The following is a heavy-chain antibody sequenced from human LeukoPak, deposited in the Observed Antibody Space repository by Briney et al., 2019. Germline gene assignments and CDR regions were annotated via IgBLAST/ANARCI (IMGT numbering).Heavy chain of an antibody. CDR1: GFTFSSYG. V-gene: IGHV3-23*01. CDR2: ISGSGGST. J-gene: IGHJ4*02. CDR3: AKRYYYAGSGYYALEY. D-gene: IGHD3-22*01. Sequence: GGSLRLSCAASGFTFSSYGMSWVRQAPGKGLEWVSVISGSGGSTYYADSVKGRFTISRDNSNNTLYLQVNSLRAEDTAVYYCAKRYYYAGSGYYALEYWGQGTLVTVSS.